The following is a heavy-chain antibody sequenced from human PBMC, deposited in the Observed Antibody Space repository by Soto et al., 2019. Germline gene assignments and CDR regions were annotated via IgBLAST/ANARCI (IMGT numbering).Heavy chain of an antibody. CDR3: ARGRIVVVPAAIPPPYGMDV. CDR2: MNPNSGNT. D-gene: IGHD2-2*02. V-gene: IGHV1-8*01. Sequence: GASVKVSCKASGYTFTSYDINWVRQATGQGLEWMGWMNPNSGNTGYAQKFQGRVTMTRNTSISTAYMELSSLRSEDTAVYYCARGRIVVVPAAIPPPYGMDVWGQGTTVTVSS. J-gene: IGHJ6*02. CDR1: GYTFTSYD.